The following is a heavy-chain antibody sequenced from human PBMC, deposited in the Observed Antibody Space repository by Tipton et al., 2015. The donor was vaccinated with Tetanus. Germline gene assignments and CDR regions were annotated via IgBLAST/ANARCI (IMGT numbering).Heavy chain of an antibody. V-gene: IGHV4-39*02. CDR1: GGSISSGTFY. CDR2: IYFEGST. CDR3: ARDQGGGRVVRLNWFDP. J-gene: IGHJ5*02. D-gene: IGHD6-6*01. Sequence: TLSLTCTVSGGSISSGTFYWGWIRQAPGKGLEWIASIYFEGSTYYSPSLKSRLTIDVATSQSFFSLRLTSVTAADTAIYYCARDQGGGRVVRLNWFDPWGQGTLVTVSS.